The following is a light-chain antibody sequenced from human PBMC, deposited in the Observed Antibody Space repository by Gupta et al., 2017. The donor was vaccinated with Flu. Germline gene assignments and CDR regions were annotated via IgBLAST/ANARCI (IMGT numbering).Light chain of an antibody. J-gene: IGKJ4*01. CDR2: SAS. V-gene: IGKV3-15*01. CDR3: QQYKLWPPVT. Sequence: EVVLTQSPATLSVFPGGRVSLSCSASQNVHNNLAWYQQNPGQAPRLLIYSASSRATGVPARFSGVGYGRDLTLTVSGRQSEDCEYYYCQQYKLWPPVTFGGGTNLEI. CDR1: QNVHNN.